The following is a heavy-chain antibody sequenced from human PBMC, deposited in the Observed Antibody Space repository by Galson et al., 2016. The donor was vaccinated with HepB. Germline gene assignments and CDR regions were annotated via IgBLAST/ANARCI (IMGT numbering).Heavy chain of an antibody. Sequence: SLRLSCAASRFIFSDCSMNWVRQTPGKGLEWLSYISSGGSTKIYAESVKGRFTVSRDNANNALYLHLNSLRDEDTAVYYCARIPVVNWNDVNNSDYWGRGTLVTVSS. CDR2: ISSGGSTK. V-gene: IGHV3-48*02. CDR1: RFIFSDCS. D-gene: IGHD1-1*01. CDR3: ARIPVVNWNDVNNSDY. J-gene: IGHJ4*02.